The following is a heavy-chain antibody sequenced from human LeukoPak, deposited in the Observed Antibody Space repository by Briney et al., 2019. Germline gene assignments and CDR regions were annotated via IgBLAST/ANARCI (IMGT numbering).Heavy chain of an antibody. CDR3: AKDVRAAVLNAFDV. Sequence: PGGSLRLSCAASGFTFSSYWMSWVRQAPGKGLEWVANIKQDGSEKYYVDSVKGRFTISRDNAKNSLYLQMNSLRAEDTALYYCAKDVRAAVLNAFDVWGQGTMVTVSS. D-gene: IGHD3-9*01. J-gene: IGHJ3*01. CDR1: GFTFSSYW. V-gene: IGHV3-7*03. CDR2: IKQDGSEK.